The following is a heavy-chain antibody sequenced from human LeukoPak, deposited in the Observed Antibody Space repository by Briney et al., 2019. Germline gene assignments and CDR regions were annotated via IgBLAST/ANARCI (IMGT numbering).Heavy chain of an antibody. Sequence: ASVKVSCKASGYTFTGYYMHWVRQAPGQGLEWMGWINPNSGGTNYAQKFQGRVTMTRDTSISTAYMELSRLRSDDTAVFYCARDIAARLAGVYMDVWGKGTTVTVSS. J-gene: IGHJ6*03. CDR3: ARDIAARLAGVYMDV. CDR2: INPNSGGT. CDR1: GYTFTGYY. V-gene: IGHV1-2*02. D-gene: IGHD6-6*01.